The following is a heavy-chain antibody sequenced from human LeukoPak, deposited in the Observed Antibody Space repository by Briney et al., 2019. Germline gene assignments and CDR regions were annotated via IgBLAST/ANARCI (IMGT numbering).Heavy chain of an antibody. Sequence: GGSLRLSCAASGFTFSTYWFHWVRQAPGEGPVWVSRTNPDGSSTDHADSVRGRFVISRDNARNTLYLQMNSLRAEDTALYYCAKDGGTWEALHWVHSWGQGILVTVSS. D-gene: IGHD1-26*01. CDR1: GFTFSTYW. J-gene: IGHJ5*01. CDR3: AKDGGTWEALHWVHS. V-gene: IGHV3-74*01. CDR2: TNPDGSST.